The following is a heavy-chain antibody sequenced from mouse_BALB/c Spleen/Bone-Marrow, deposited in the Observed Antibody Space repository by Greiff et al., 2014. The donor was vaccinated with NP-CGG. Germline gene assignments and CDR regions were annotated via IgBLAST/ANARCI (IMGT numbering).Heavy chain of an antibody. CDR3: ARARSTVITTWYFDV. V-gene: IGHV1S41*01. Sequence: DLVKPGASVKLSCKASGYTFTSYWINWIKQRPGQGLEWIGRFAPGSGNTYYNKMSKGKATLTVDTSSSTAYIQLSSLSSEDSAVYFCARARSTVITTWYFDVWGAGTTVTVSS. D-gene: IGHD2-4*01. J-gene: IGHJ1*01. CDR2: FAPGSGNT. CDR1: GYTFTSYW.